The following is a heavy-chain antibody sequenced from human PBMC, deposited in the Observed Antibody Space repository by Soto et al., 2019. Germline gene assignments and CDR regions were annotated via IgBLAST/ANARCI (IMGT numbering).Heavy chain of an antibody. V-gene: IGHV1-69*05. CDR1: GGTFSSYA. CDR2: IIPIFGTA. D-gene: IGHD3-22*01. J-gene: IGHJ6*02. Sequence: SVKVSCKASGGTFSSYAISWVRQAPGQGLEWMGGIIPIFGTANYAQKFQGRVTMTRDTSISTAYMELSRLRSDDTAVYYCAREVTMIVVVLGPYGMDVWGQGTTVTVSS. CDR3: AREVTMIVVVLGPYGMDV.